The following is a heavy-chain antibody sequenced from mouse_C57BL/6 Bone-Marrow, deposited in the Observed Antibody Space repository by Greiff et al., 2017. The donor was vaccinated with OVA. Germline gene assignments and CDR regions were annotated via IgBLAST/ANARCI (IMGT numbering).Heavy chain of an antibody. J-gene: IGHJ3*01. Sequence: VQLQESGPGLVAPSQSLSITCTVSGFSLTSYGVDWVRQSPGKGLEWLGVIWGVGSTNYNSALKSRLSISKDNSKSQVFLKMNSLQTDDTAMYYCATQYSSGPFAYRGQGTLVTVSA. CDR1: GFSLTSYG. CDR2: IWGVGST. D-gene: IGHD3-2*02. CDR3: ATQYSSGPFAY. V-gene: IGHV2-6*01.